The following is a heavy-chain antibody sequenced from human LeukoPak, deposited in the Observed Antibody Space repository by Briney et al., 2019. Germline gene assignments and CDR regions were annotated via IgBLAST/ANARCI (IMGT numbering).Heavy chain of an antibody. CDR2: TYYRSKWYN. J-gene: IGHJ4*02. D-gene: IGHD3-9*01. Sequence: SQTLSLTCAISGDSVSSNSAAWNWIRQSPSRGLEWLGRTYYRSKWYNDYAVSVKSRITINPDTSKNQFSLQLNSVTPEDTAVYYCARLDDILTGYYRGPPGYFDYWGQGTLVTVSS. CDR1: GDSVSSNSAA. V-gene: IGHV6-1*01. CDR3: ARLDDILTGYYRGPPGYFDY.